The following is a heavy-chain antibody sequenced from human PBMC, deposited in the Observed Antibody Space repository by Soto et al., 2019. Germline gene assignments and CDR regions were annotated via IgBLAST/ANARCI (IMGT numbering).Heavy chain of an antibody. D-gene: IGHD3-10*01. Sequence: EVQLSESGGGLVQPGGSLSLSCAASGFSFNNYAMNWVRQAPGKGLEWVSVIGGGGDVTYYADSVRGRFTNSRDNSKNTPYLHMNRLGAEDTAVYYCAKKHSSGSYYNPHLDVWGLGTTVTVSS. CDR1: GFSFNNYA. J-gene: IGHJ6*04. V-gene: IGHV3-23*01. CDR2: IGGGGDVT. CDR3: AKKHSSGSYYNPHLDV.